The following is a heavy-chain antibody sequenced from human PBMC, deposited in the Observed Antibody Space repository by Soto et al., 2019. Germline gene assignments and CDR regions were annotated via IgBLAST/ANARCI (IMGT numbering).Heavy chain of an antibody. J-gene: IGHJ4*02. CDR1: GFTFKTYS. CDR3: ARARGTTVTGLWHFDS. Sequence: HPGGSLRLSCEASGFTFKTYSIHWVRQPPGKGLEWLAAIWYDGTQKYYADSVKGRFIISRDNSKKTLYLEMNSLRAEDTAVYYCARARGTTVTGLWHFDSWGQGTLVTVSS. V-gene: IGHV3-33*01. CDR2: IWYDGTQK. D-gene: IGHD4-17*01.